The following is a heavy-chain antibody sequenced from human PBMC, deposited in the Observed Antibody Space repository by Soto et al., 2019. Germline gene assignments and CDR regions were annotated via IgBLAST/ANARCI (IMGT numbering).Heavy chain of an antibody. CDR3: ARGHELCSSTSCSLAAFDI. D-gene: IGHD2-2*01. J-gene: IGHJ3*02. CDR1: GGTFSSYA. V-gene: IGHV1-69*13. CDR2: IIPIFGTA. Sequence: VASVKVSCKASGGTFSSYAISWVRQAPGQGLEWMGGIIPIFGTANYAQKFQGRVTITADESTSTAYMELSSLRSEDTAVYYCARGHELCSSTSCSLAAFDIWGQGTMVTVSS.